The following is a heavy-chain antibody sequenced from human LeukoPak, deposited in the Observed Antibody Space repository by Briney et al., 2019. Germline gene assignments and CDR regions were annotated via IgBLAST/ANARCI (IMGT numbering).Heavy chain of an antibody. CDR2: INPNSGGT. CDR3: ARVPYGDLVPFDY. D-gene: IGHD4-17*01. V-gene: IGHV1-2*06. CDR1: GYTFTGYY. Sequence: ASVKVSCKASGYTFTGYYMHWVRQAPGQGLEWMGRINPNSGGTNYAQKFQGRVTMTRDTSISTAYMELSRLRSDDTAVYYCARVPYGDLVPFDYWGQGTLVTVSS. J-gene: IGHJ4*02.